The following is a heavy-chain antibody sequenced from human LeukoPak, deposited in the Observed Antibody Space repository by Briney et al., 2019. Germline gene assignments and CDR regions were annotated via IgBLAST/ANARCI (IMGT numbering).Heavy chain of an antibody. J-gene: IGHJ4*02. V-gene: IGHV1-58*02. CDR1: GFTFTSSA. CDR3: ARDGLQTTVYGFFDY. CDR2: IVVGSGNT. Sequence: ASVKVSCKASGFTFTSSAMQWVRQARGQRLEWIGWIVVGSGNTNYAQKFQERVTITRDMSTSTAYMELSSLRSEDTAVYYCARDGLQTTVYGFFDYWGQGTLVTVSS. D-gene: IGHD4-17*01.